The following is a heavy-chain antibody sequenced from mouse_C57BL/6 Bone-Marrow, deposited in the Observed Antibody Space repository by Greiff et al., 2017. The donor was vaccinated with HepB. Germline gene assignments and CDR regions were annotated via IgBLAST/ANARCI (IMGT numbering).Heavy chain of an antibody. D-gene: IGHD3-2*02. J-gene: IGHJ2*01. V-gene: IGHV1-64*01. CDR2: IHPNSGST. CDR3: ARRSGLSSGDY. CDR1: GYTFTSYW. Sequence: QVQLQQPGAELVKPGASVKLSCKASGYTFTSYWMHWVKQSPGQGLEWIGMIHPNSGSTNYNEKFKSKATLTVDKSSSTAYMQISGLTSEDSAVYYGARRSGLSSGDYWGQGTTLTVSA.